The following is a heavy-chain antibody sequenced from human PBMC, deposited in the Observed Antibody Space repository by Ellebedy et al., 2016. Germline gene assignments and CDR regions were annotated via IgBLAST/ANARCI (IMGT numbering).Heavy chain of an antibody. V-gene: IGHV1-18*01. CDR1: GYTFTSYG. CDR2: ISAYNGNT. D-gene: IGHD6-19*01. CDR3: ARDRGDIAVAGTDGWYFDL. J-gene: IGHJ2*01. Sequence: ASVKVSCXASGYTFTSYGISWVRQAPGQGLEWMGWISAYNGNTNYAQKLQGRVTMTTDTSTSTAYMELSSLRSEDTAVYYCARDRGDIAVAGTDGWYFDLWGRGTLVTVSS.